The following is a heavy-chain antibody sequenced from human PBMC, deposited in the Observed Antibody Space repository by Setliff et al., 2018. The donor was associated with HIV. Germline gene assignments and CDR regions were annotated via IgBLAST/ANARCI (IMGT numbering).Heavy chain of an antibody. V-gene: IGHV4-59*08. Sequence: SETLSLTCDVYGGSFSNYYWSWIRQPPGKGLEWIGYFYYTGSTNYNPSLKSRVTISVDTSKNQFSLKLSSVTAADTAVYYCARAAGYSSQLSNFDYWGQGTLVTVSS. CDR3: ARAAGYSSQLSNFDY. CDR2: FYYTGST. J-gene: IGHJ4*02. D-gene: IGHD6-13*01. CDR1: GGSFSNYY.